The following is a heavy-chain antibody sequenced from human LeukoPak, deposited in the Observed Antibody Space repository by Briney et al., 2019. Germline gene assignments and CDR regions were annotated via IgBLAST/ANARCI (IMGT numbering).Heavy chain of an antibody. CDR3: AKGGGLSCYDY. CDR2: IGAAGGSK. J-gene: IGHJ4*02. V-gene: IGHV3-23*01. Sequence: PGGSLRLSCAVSGFTFSSYVMSWVRQAPGKGLEWVSSIGAAGGSKNYADSVKGRFTISIDNSKSTLYLQMSSLSPDDTAVYYCAKGGGLSCYDYWGQGTLVTVSS. CDR1: GFTFSSYV. D-gene: IGHD2-15*01.